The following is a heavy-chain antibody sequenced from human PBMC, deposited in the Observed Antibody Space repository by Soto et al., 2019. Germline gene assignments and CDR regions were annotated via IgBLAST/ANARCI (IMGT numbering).Heavy chain of an antibody. V-gene: IGHV3-33*01. J-gene: IGHJ6*02. D-gene: IGHD4-17*01. CDR1: GFTFSSYG. CDR2: IWYDGSNK. CDR3: ARDVYGDQPYYYYGMDV. Sequence: GGSLRLSCAASGFTFSSYGMHWVRQAPGKGLEWVAVIWYDGSNKYYADSVKGRFTISRDNSKNTLYLQMNSLRAEDTAVYYCARDVYGDQPYYYYGMDVWGQGTTVTVSS.